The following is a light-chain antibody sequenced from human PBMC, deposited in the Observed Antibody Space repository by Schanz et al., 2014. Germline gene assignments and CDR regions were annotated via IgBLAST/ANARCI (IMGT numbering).Light chain of an antibody. J-gene: IGLJ2*01. CDR1: SSDVGNYNY. CDR2: DVS. Sequence: QSALTQPASVSGSPGQSITISCTGTSSDVGNYNYVSWYQQHPGKAPKLMIYDVSNRPSGVSNRFSGSKSGNTASLTISGLQAEDEADYYCCSYAGSSTVVFGGGTKLTVL. CDR3: CSYAGSSTVV. V-gene: IGLV2-14*03.